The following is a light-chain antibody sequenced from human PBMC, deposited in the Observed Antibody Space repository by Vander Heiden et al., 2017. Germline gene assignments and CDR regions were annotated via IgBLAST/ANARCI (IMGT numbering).Light chain of an antibody. CDR1: QNVSRY. CDR3: HQYGDSLWT. V-gene: IGKV3-20*01. Sequence: EIVLTQSPGTLSLSRGDTAALYCRASQNVSRYIAWYQQKPGRAPRVLIYGGSTRAAGIPDRFGGSGSGTNFSLIITRLDPEDFAFYYCHQYGDSLWTFGQGTNVEIK. J-gene: IGKJ1*01. CDR2: GGS.